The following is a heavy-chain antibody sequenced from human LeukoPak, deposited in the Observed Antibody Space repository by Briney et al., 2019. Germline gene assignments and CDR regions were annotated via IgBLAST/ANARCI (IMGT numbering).Heavy chain of an antibody. Sequence: PGGSLRLSCAASGFKFSDFGMHWVRQAPGKGLEWLAVISYDGSNKYYADSVKGRFTISRDNSKNTLYLQMNSLRAEDTAVYYCAKLSVNYYDSSGYRRGAFDIWGQGTMVTVSS. CDR3: AKLSVNYYDSSGYRRGAFDI. CDR2: ISYDGSNK. D-gene: IGHD3-22*01. CDR1: GFKFSDFG. J-gene: IGHJ3*02. V-gene: IGHV3-30*18.